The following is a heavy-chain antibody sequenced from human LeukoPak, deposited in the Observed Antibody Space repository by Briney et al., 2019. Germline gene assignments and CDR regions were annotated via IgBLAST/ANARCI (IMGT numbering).Heavy chain of an antibody. D-gene: IGHD3-10*01. V-gene: IGHV3-33*01. Sequence: GGSLRLSCAASGFTFSSYGMHWVRQAPGKGLEWVAVIWYDGSNKYYADSVKGRFTISRNNSKNTLYLQMNSLRAEDTAVYYCAADYYGPPWDWGQGTLVTVSS. CDR1: GFTFSSYG. J-gene: IGHJ4*02. CDR3: AADYYGPPWD. CDR2: IWYDGSNK.